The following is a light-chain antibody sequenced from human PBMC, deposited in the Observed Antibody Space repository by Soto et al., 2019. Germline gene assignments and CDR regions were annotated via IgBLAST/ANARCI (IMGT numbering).Light chain of an antibody. CDR3: LSYTDSRNYV. CDR2: QVT. V-gene: IGLV2-14*01. CDR1: SSDLAIDNY. Sequence: QSVLTQPASVSESPGQSITISCTGTSSDLAIDNYVSWYQQQPGKAPKLMIYQVTNQHSGVSKRFSGSMSGNTASLTISGLQAEDDAYYYCLSYTDSRNYVFGTGTKLTVL. J-gene: IGLJ1*01.